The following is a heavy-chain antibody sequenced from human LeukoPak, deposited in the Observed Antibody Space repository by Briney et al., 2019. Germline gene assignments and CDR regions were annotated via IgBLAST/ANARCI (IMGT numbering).Heavy chain of an antibody. J-gene: IGHJ6*02. V-gene: IGHV3-23*01. D-gene: IGHD2-8*02. CDR2: FGPAGNT. CDR1: GFTFSGSA. Sequence: PGRSLRLSYEASGFTFSGSAVSRVRQATGKRQNWVSGFGPAGNTHYAEPVRGRFDISRDTSKKTVYLQMNSLRAEDTALYYWARDLHYWVAMDVWGQGTTVTV. CDR3: ARDLHYWVAMDV.